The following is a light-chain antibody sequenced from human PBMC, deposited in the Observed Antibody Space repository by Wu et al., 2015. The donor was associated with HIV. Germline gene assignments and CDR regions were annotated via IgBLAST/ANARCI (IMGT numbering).Light chain of an antibody. CDR2: GAS. J-gene: IGKJ2*01. V-gene: IGKV3-20*01. Sequence: EIVLTQSPGTLSLSPGERATLSCRASQSVSSSYLAWYQQKPGQAPRLLIYGASSRATGTPDRFRGSGSGTDFTLTISRLEPEDFAVYYCQQYGRSPYTFGQGTKLEIK. CDR3: QQYGRSPYT. CDR1: QSVSSSY.